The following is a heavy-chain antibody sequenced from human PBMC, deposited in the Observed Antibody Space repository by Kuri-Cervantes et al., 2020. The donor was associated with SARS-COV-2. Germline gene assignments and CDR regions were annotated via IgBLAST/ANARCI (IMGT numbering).Heavy chain of an antibody. CDR2: ISSSSSYI. V-gene: IGHV3-21*04. CDR3: ARDSAGHYYDSSGYYSLYYYGTDV. Sequence: CAASGFTFSSHGMHWVRQAPGKGLGWVSPISSSSSYIYYADSVKGRFTISRDNAKNSPYLQMNSLRAEDTAVYYCARDSAGHYYDSSGYYSLYYYGTDVWGQGTTVTVSS. D-gene: IGHD3-22*01. CDR1: GFTFSSHG. J-gene: IGHJ6*02.